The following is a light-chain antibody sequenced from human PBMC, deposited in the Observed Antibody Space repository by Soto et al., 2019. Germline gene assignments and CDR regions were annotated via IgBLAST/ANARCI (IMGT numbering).Light chain of an antibody. CDR2: DVS. V-gene: IGLV2-14*03. CDR1: SSDVGGYNY. J-gene: IGLJ1*01. Sequence: QSALTQPASVSGSPGQSITISCTGTSSDVGGYNYVSWYQHHPGKAPTLMIYDVSNRPSGVSNRFSGSKSGNTASLNIAGLQAEYEAGYYCSSYTSSSTLYVFGTGTKLTVL. CDR3: SSYTSSSTLYV.